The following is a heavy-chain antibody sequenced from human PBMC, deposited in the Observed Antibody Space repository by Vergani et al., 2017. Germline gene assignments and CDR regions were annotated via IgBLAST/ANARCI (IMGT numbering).Heavy chain of an antibody. CDR1: GGSINTGAYY. CDR3: ARDLSYYYSSGSDDYNPCYYGGMDV. J-gene: IGHJ6*02. V-gene: IGHV4-61*02. D-gene: IGHD3-10*01. CDR2: VYTSGMT. Sequence: QVQLQESGPRLVRPSQTLSLTCTVSGGSINTGAYYWSWIRQPAGKGLEWIGRVYTSGMTNYNPSLKSRVTILVDRSKSQLSLKLTSVTAGDTAVYFCARDLSYYYSSGSDDYNPCYYGGMDVWGPGTTVTVSS.